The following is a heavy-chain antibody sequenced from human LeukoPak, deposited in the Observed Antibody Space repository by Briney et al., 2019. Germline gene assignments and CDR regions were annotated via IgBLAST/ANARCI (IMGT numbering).Heavy chain of an antibody. CDR1: GYSFTGHY. CDR2: INPNTGGT. V-gene: IGHV1-2*02. J-gene: IGHJ4*02. Sequence: ASVKVSCKASGYSFTGHYIHWVRQAPGQGLEWMGCINPNTGGTNYVQKFQGRVTMTSDTSTTTAYMGLSSLSSDDTAVYFCSRSSAAAGAVGYWGQGTQVTVSS. CDR3: SRSSAAAGAVGY. D-gene: IGHD6-13*01.